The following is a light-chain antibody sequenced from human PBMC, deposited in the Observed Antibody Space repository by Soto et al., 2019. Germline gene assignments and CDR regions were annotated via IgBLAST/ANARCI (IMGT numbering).Light chain of an antibody. Sequence: EIVMTQSPATLSVSLGERATLSCRASPRVNRNLAWYQQKPGQAPSLVIYDASTWPTGIPARFSGSGSGTELTLTLSSLQSEHFAFYYCQQYNNWTPWTFGQGTKVDIK. CDR1: PRVNRN. CDR3: QQYNNWTPWT. V-gene: IGKV3-15*01. CDR2: DAS. J-gene: IGKJ1*01.